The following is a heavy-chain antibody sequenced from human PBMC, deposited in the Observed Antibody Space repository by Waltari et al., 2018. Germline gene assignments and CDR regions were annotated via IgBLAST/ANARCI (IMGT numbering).Heavy chain of an antibody. D-gene: IGHD5-18*01. CDR1: CYSISSGYY. Sequence: QVQLQESGPGLVTPSETLSLTCDVSCYSISSGYYWGWIRQPPGKGLEWIGSIYHRGSTYYNPSLKSRVTISVDTSKNQFSLKLSSVTAADTAVYYCARIGPLPSAVAAFDIWGQGTMVTVSS. CDR2: IYHRGST. J-gene: IGHJ3*02. V-gene: IGHV4-38-2*01. CDR3: ARIGPLPSAVAAFDI.